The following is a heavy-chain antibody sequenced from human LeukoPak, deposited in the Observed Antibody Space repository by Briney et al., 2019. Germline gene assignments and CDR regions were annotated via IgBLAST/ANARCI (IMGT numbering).Heavy chain of an antibody. CDR1: GFPVSSKY. V-gene: IGHV3-53*01. CDR3: TRGGAYDSHGVLGS. J-gene: IGHJ4*02. D-gene: IGHD5-12*01. CDR2: LYSDGTM. Sequence: LTGGSLRLSCAASGFPVSSKYMSWVRQAPGKGLEWVSVLYSDGTMYYEDSLKGRFTISGDISKNTLYLQMNSLRAEDTAVYYCTRGGAYDSHGVLGSWGQGALVTVSS.